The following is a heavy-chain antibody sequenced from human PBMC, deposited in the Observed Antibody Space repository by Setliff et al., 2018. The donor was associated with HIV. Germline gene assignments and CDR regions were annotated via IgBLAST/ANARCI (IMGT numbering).Heavy chain of an antibody. CDR2: IYYSGSI. CDR3: ARERQDDSRGYAYYYYMDV. CDR1: GASISSGGYY. D-gene: IGHD3-22*01. J-gene: IGHJ6*03. V-gene: IGHV4-31*03. Sequence: SETLSLTCTVSGASISSGGYYWSWIRQLPGKGLEWIGYIYYSGSIYYNPSLKCRVTISVDTSKKQFSLKLSSVTAADTAVYYCARERQDDSRGYAYYYYMDVWGKGTTVTVSS.